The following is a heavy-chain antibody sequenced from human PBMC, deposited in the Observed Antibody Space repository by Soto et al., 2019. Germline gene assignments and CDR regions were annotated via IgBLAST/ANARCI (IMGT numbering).Heavy chain of an antibody. CDR3: AGGKYYFDY. CDR1: GFPFSSYG. J-gene: IGHJ4*02. D-gene: IGHD2-15*01. CDR2: ISYDGSNK. V-gene: IGHV3-30*03. Sequence: QVQLVESGGGVVQPGRSLRLSCAASGFPFSSYGMHWVRQAPGKGLEWVAHISYDGSNKHYTDSVKGRFTISRDNSKNMLYLQMSSLRAEDTAVYYCAGGKYYFDYCGQGPRVSVSS.